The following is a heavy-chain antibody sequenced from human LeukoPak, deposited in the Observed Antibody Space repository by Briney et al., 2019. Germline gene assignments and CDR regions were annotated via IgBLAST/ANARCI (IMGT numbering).Heavy chain of an antibody. J-gene: IGHJ4*02. CDR2: IKQDGSEK. D-gene: IGHD3-3*01. CDR3: AKYYDFWSGYLPFDY. V-gene: IGHV3-7*01. CDR1: GFTHSIYW. Sequence: GGSLSLSCAPCGFTHSIYWMRWVRQAPGEGLEWVANIKQDGSEKYYVDSVKGRFTISRDNAENSLYLQMNSLRAEDTAMYYCAKYYDFWSGYLPFDYWGQRTLVTVSS.